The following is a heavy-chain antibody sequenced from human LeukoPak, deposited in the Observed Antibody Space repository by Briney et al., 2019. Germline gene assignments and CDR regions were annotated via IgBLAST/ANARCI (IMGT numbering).Heavy chain of an antibody. Sequence: SETLSLTCTVSGGSISSGDYYWSWIRQPPGKGLEWIGYIYYNENTYYNPSLKSRVTISVDTSKNQLSLKLSSVTAADTAVYYCARAPGKGREGYDSQNGGQGPLVPVSS. D-gene: IGHD5-24*01. J-gene: IGHJ4*02. V-gene: IGHV4-30-4*08. CDR2: IYYNENT. CDR1: GGSISSGDYY. CDR3: ARAPGKGREGYDSQN.